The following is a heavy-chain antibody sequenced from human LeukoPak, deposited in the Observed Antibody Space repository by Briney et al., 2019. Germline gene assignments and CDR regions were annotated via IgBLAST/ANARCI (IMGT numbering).Heavy chain of an antibody. CDR2: IKENGNEK. J-gene: IGHJ4*02. Sequence: GGSLRLSCTASGFTFSDYWMSWVRQAPGKGLEWVASIKENGNEKQYVDSVRGRFTISRDNAKDSLYLQMNSLRAEDMALYYCPRDFLGYWGQGALVTVSS. V-gene: IGHV3-7*01. CDR1: GFTFSDYW. D-gene: IGHD2-2*03. CDR3: PRDFLGY.